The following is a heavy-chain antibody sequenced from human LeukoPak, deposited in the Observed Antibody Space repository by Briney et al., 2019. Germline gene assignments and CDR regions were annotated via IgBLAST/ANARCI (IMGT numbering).Heavy chain of an antibody. J-gene: IGHJ4*02. V-gene: IGHV4-59*12. D-gene: IGHD6-19*01. CDR2: FYYSGSS. CDR3: AREYTSGWKHFDY. CDR1: GCSISDYY. Sequence: SETLSLTCTVSGCSISDYYWSWIRQPPGKGLEWIGYFYYSGSSNYNPSLKSRVTISVDTSKNQFSLNLSSVTAADTAVYYCAREYTSGWKHFDYWGQGTLVTVSS.